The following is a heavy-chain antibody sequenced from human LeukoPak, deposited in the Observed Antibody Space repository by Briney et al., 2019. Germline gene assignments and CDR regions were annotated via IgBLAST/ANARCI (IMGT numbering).Heavy chain of an antibody. CDR1: GGSFSDYY. CDR3: AGITMINN. D-gene: IGHD3-22*01. CDR2: INHSGST. Sequence: SETLSLTCAVYGGSFSDYYWSWIRQPPGKGLEWIGEINHSGSTNYNPSLKSRVTISVDTSKNQLSLKLSSVTAADTAVYYCAGITMINNWGQGTLVTVSS. J-gene: IGHJ4*02. V-gene: IGHV4-34*01.